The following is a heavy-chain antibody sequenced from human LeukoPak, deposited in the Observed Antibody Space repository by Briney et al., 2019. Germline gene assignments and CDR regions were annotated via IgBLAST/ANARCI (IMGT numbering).Heavy chain of an antibody. CDR1: GFTFSSYG. D-gene: IGHD5-18*01. CDR3: AKERDTAMVTIDY. V-gene: IGHV3-30*02. CDR2: IRYDGSNK. Sequence: GSLRLSRAASGFTFSSYGMHWVRQAPGKGLEWVAFIRYDGSNKYYADSVKGRFTISRDNSKNTLYLQMNSLRAEDTAVYYCAKERDTAMVTIDYWGQGTLVTVSS. J-gene: IGHJ4*02.